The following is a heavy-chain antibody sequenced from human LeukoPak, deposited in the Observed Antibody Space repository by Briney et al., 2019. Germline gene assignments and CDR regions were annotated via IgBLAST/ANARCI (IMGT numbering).Heavy chain of an antibody. CDR2: IYHSGST. J-gene: IGHJ4*02. V-gene: IGHV4-59*12. CDR3: ARSKGSEVDY. Sequence: KPSETLSLTCTVSGGSISSYYWSWIRQPPGKGLEWIGYIYHSGSTYYNPSLKSRVTISVDRSKNQFSLKLSSVTAADTAVYYCARSKGSEVDYWGQGTLVTVSS. CDR1: GGSISSYY.